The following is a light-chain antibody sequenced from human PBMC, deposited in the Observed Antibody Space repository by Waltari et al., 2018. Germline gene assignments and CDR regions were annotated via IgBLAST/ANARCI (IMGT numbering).Light chain of an antibody. CDR3: QQYVNSPPLT. CDR1: QPVTYSY. J-gene: IGKJ4*01. Sequence: ENVLTQFPGTLSLSPGERATLSCRASQPVTYSYLAWYQQKPGQPPRLLIYGASSRVTGIPDRFSGSGSGTDFTFTISSLEPEDFAVYYCQQYVNSPPLTFGGGTRVEIK. V-gene: IGKV3-20*01. CDR2: GAS.